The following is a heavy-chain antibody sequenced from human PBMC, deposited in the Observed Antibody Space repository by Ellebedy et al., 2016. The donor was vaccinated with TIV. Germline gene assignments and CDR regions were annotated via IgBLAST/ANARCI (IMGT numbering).Heavy chain of an antibody. Sequence: GESLKISCEASGFTFSRNWISWFRLAPGKGLEWVANIKQDGSEKYYVDSVKGRFTISRDNSKNTLYLQMNSLRAEDTAVYYCAKDLAAGTTLRLDYWGQGTLVTVSS. J-gene: IGHJ4*02. V-gene: IGHV3-7*03. CDR2: IKQDGSEK. CDR3: AKDLAAGTTLRLDY. CDR1: GFTFSRNW. D-gene: IGHD1-1*01.